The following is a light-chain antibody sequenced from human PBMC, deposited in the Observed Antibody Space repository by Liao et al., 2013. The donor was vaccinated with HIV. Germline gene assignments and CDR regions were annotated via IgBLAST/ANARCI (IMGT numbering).Light chain of an antibody. CDR2: EDS. CDR3: QAWDTTTAV. J-gene: IGLJ2*01. V-gene: IGLV3-1*01. Sequence: SYELTQSPSVSVSPGQTVAIMCSGDKLGDKYTSWYQQKSGQSPVLVIYEDSKRPPAIPGRFSASTSGNTATLTISGTQAMDEADYYCQAWDTTTAVFGGGTKLTVL. CDR1: KLGDKY.